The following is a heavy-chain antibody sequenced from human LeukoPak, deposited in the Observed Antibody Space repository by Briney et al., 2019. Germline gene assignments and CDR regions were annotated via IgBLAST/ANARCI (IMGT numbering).Heavy chain of an antibody. J-gene: IGHJ3*02. V-gene: IGHV5-51*01. Sequence: GESLKISCKGSGYSFTTYWIAWVRQMPGKGLEWMGIIYPGDSDTRYSPSFQGQVTISADKSISTAYLQWSSLKASDTAMYYCARITMIVPGAFDIWGQGTMVTVSS. CDR1: GYSFTTYW. CDR3: ARITMIVPGAFDI. D-gene: IGHD3-22*01. CDR2: IYPGDSDT.